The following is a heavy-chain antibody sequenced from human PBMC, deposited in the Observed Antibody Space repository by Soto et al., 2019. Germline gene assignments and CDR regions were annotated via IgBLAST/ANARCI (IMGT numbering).Heavy chain of an antibody. V-gene: IGHV3-66*01. CDR3: AAYGPNSGDGY. D-gene: IGHD4-17*01. CDR1: GFTIYKND. CDR2: IHFDGSA. Sequence: EVQLVQSGRGLVQPGGPRRLSGLASGFTIYKNDMIWARQAPGKGLEWVAHIHFDGSAYYADSVKGRFTISKDNSKNTLYFQMNSLRSEDTAVYYCAAYGPNSGDGYWGQGTLVTVSS. J-gene: IGHJ4*02.